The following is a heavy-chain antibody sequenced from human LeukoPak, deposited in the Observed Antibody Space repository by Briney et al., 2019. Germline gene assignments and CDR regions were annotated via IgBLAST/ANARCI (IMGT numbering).Heavy chain of an antibody. CDR2: IYPGDSDT. CDR1: GYSFSNYW. CDR3: ARHYYDYVWGSYGIDY. Sequence: GESLKISCKGSGYSFSNYWIGWVRQMPGKGLEWMGIIYPGDSDTRYSPSFQGQVTISADKSISTAYLQWSSLKASDTAMYYCARHYYDYVWGSYGIDYWGQGALVTVSS. J-gene: IGHJ4*02. V-gene: IGHV5-51*01. D-gene: IGHD3-16*01.